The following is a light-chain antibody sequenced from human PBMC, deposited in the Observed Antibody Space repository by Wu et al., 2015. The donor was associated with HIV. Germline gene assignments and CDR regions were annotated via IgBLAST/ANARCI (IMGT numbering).Light chain of an antibody. CDR1: QSIDSD. V-gene: IGKV3-11*01. CDR2: DAS. Sequence: EIVLTQSPPTLSLSPGRRATLSCRASQSIDSDLGWYQQRPGQAPRLLIYDASSRATGIPARFSGSGSGTEFTLTISSLQPEDVATYYCQKYNTAPWTFGQGTKVEMK. CDR3: QKYNTAPWT. J-gene: IGKJ1*01.